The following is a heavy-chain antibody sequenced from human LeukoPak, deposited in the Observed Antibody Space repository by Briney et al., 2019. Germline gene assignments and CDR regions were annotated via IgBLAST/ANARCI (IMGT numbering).Heavy chain of an antibody. V-gene: IGHV3-48*01. D-gene: IGHD3-16*01. J-gene: IGHJ3*02. CDR2: IKSNGDTI. CDR3: ARGLGPPDYRRHAFDI. Sequence: GGSLRLSCAASGFTFSGHSMNWVRQAPGKGLEWVSYIKSNGDTIHYADSVKGRFTISRDNAKSSLYLQMNSLGAEDTAVYYCARGLGPPDYRRHAFDIWGQGTMVTVSS. CDR1: GFTFSGHS.